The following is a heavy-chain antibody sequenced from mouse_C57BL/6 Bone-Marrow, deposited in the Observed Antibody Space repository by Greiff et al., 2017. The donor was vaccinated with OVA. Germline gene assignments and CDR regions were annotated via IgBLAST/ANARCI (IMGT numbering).Heavy chain of an antibody. CDR1: GYTFTSYG. V-gene: IGHV1-81*01. CDR2: IYPRSGNT. D-gene: IGHD2-5*01. CDR3: AKRDSNYVSFAY. Sequence: VQLQQSGAELARPGASVKLSCKASGYTFTSYGISWVKQRTGQGLEWIGEIYPRSGNTYYNEKFKGKATLTADTSSSSAYMELRSLTSEDSAVYFCAKRDSNYVSFAYWGQGTLVTVSA. J-gene: IGHJ3*01.